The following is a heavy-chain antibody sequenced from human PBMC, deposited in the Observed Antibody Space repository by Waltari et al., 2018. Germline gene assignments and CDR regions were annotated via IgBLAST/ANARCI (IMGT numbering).Heavy chain of an antibody. V-gene: IGHV3-30-3*01. Sequence: QVQLVESGGGVVQPGRSLRLSCAASGFTFSSYAMHWVRQAPGKGLEWVAGRSDDGSNKYYADSVKGRFTISRDNSKNTLYLQMNSLRAEDTAVYYCARGEWELLYYFDYWGQGTLVTVSS. CDR3: ARGEWELLYYFDY. D-gene: IGHD1-26*01. CDR2: RSDDGSNK. J-gene: IGHJ4*02. CDR1: GFTFSSYA.